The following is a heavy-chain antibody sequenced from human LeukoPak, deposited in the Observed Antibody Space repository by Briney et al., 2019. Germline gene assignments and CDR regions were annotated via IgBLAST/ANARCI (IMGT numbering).Heavy chain of an antibody. CDR1: GYTFTGYY. D-gene: IGHD1-26*01. V-gene: IGHV1-2*02. Sequence: GASVKVSCKASGYTFTGYYMHWVRQAPGQGLEWMGWINPNSGGTNYAQKFQGRVTMTRDTSISTAYMELSRLRSDDTAVYYCTRHSGSYTFSFDYWGQGTLVTVSS. CDR2: INPNSGGT. CDR3: TRHSGSYTFSFDY. J-gene: IGHJ4*02.